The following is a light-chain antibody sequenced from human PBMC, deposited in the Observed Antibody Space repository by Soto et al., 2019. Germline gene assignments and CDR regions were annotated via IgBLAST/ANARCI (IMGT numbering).Light chain of an antibody. V-gene: IGKV1-5*01. CDR3: QQYNYFWA. Sequence: DIQMTQSPSTLSASVGDRVTMTCRASHSIGSWVAWYQQKPGKAPELLIYAASSLQSGVPSRFSGSGSGTEFSLTISNLQPDDFATYYCQQYNYFWAFGQGTKVDNK. CDR2: AAS. J-gene: IGKJ1*01. CDR1: HSIGSW.